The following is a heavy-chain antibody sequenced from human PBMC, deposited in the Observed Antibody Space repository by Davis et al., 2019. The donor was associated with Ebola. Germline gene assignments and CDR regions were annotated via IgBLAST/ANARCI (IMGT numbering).Heavy chain of an antibody. CDR3: ARARDGYNFDAFDI. CDR2: IYSGGST. Sequence: GESLKISCAASGFTVSSNYMSWVRQAPGKGLEWVSVIYSGGSTYYADSVKGRFTISRHNSKNTLYLQMNSLRAEDTAVYYCARARDGYNFDAFDIWGQGTMVTVSS. V-gene: IGHV3-53*01. J-gene: IGHJ3*02. D-gene: IGHD5-24*01. CDR1: GFTVSSNY.